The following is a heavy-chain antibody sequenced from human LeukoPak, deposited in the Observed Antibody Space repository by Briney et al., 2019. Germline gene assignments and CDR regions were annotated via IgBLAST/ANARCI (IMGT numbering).Heavy chain of an antibody. CDR3: ARVGGYYYDSSGYYYFDY. J-gene: IGHJ4*02. CDR1: GGSISSYY. V-gene: IGHV4-4*07. CDR2: IYTSGST. D-gene: IGHD3-22*01. Sequence: SETLSLTCTVSGGSISSYYWSWIRQPAGKGLEWIGRIYTSGSTNYNPSLKSRVTMSVDTSKNQFSLKLSSVTAAVTAVYYCARVGGYYYDSSGYYYFDYWGQGTLVTVSS.